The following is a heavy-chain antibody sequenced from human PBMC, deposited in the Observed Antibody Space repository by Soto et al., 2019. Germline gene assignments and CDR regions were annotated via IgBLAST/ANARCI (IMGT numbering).Heavy chain of an antibody. V-gene: IGHV1-69*13. Sequence: ASVKVSCKASGGTFSRYALSWVRQAPGQGPEWMGGIVPMFGTANYAQEFQGRVTITADESTSTAYMQLSSLRSEDTAVYYCARGVYYDSRGYYFFFWGQGTLVTVSS. CDR2: IVPMFGTA. CDR3: ARGVYYDSRGYYFFF. CDR1: GGTFSRYA. J-gene: IGHJ4*02. D-gene: IGHD3-22*01.